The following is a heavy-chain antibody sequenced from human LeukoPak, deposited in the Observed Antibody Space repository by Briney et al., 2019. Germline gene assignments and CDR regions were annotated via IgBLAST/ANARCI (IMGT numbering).Heavy chain of an antibody. CDR1: GITLSNYG. J-gene: IGHJ4*02. Sequence: GGSLRLSCAVSGITLSNYGMSWVRQAPGKGLEWVAGISGSGGGTNYADSVKGRFTISRDNPKNTLYLQMNSLRAEDTAVYFCAKRGVVIRVILVGFHKEAYYFDSWGQGALVIVSS. CDR2: ISGSGGGT. V-gene: IGHV3-23*01. CDR3: AKRGVVIRVILVGFHKEAYYFDS. D-gene: IGHD3-22*01.